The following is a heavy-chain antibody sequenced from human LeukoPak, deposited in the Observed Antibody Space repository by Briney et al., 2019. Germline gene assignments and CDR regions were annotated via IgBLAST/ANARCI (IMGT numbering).Heavy chain of an antibody. D-gene: IGHD4-23*01. Sequence: SETLCLTCTGSGGPISSSSYYWGWIRQPPGQELEWIGSISYSGSTYYNPSLKSRVTLSVVTSKNQYSLKLYSVTAADTAVYYCARPYAYEGCNDFDAFDIWGQGTMVTVSS. CDR2: ISYSGST. J-gene: IGHJ3*02. CDR3: ARPYAYEGCNDFDAFDI. V-gene: IGHV4-39*01. CDR1: GGPISSSSYY.